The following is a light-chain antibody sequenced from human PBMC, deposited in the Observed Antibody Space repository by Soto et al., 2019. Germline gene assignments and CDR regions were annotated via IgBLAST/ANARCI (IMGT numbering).Light chain of an antibody. CDR2: DAS. CDR3: QQPNVWPPIT. J-gene: IGKJ5*01. V-gene: IGKV3-11*01. CDR1: QSIRTS. Sequence: EIVMTQSPSTLSVYPGEGATLSCRASQSIRTSLAWYQQKPGQAPRLVIFDASNRANGVPARFGGSGSGTDFTLTINSLEPEDFAVYYCQQPNVWPPITCGQGTRL.